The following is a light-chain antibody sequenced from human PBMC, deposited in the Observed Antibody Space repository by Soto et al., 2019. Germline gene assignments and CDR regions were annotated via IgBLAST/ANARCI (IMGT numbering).Light chain of an antibody. J-gene: IGKJ1*01. V-gene: IGKV1-5*03. CDR3: QHYNSYPWT. CDR2: KAS. Sequence: DIQMTQSPSTLSASVGDRVTITCRASQSISSWLAWYQQKPGRAPKLLIYKASILESGVPSRFSGSGSGTEFTLTISSLQPDDFATYYCQHYNSYPWTFGQGTKVDNK. CDR1: QSISSW.